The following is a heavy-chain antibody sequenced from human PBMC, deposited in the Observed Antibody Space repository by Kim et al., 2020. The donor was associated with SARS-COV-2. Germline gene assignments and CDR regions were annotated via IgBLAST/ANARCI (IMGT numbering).Heavy chain of an antibody. J-gene: IGHJ6*02. V-gene: IGHV3-9*01. D-gene: IGHD3-10*01. Sequence: GGSLRLSCAASGFTFGDYAMHWVRQAPGKGLEWVSGISWNSGSIGYADSVKGRFTISRDNAKNSLYLQMNSLRAEDTALYYCAKDFHYYHGPDWGMDVWGQGTTVTVSS. CDR1: GFTFGDYA. CDR3: AKDFHYYHGPDWGMDV. CDR2: ISWNSGSI.